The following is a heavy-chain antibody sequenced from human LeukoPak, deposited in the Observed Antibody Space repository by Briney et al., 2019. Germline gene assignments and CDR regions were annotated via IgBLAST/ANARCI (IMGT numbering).Heavy chain of an antibody. CDR3: ARDPNALDF. CDR2: INHNGNVN. Sequence: GGSLRLSCAASGFTFSSYWMNWARQAPGKGLEWVASINHNGNVNYYVDSVKGRFTISRDNAKNSLYLQMSNLRAEDTAVYYCARDPNALDFWGQGTLVTVSS. V-gene: IGHV3-7*03. CDR1: GFTFSSYW. J-gene: IGHJ4*02.